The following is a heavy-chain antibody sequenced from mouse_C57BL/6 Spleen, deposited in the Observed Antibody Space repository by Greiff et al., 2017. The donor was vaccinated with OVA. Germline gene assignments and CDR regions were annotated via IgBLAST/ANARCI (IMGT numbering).Heavy chain of an antibody. CDR1: GFTFTDYY. D-gene: IGHD1-1*02. CDR2: IRNKANGYTT. Sequence: EVHLVESGGGLVQPGGSLSLSCAASGFTFTDYYMSWVRQPPGKALEWLGFIRNKANGYTTEYSASVKGRFTISRDNSQSILYLQMNALRAEDSATDYCARSHYSYYFDYWGQGTTLTVSS. V-gene: IGHV7-3*01. CDR3: ARSHYSYYFDY. J-gene: IGHJ2*01.